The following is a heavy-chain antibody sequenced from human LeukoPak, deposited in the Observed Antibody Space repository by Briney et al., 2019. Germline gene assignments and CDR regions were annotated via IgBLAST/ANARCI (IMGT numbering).Heavy chain of an antibody. CDR1: GFTVSNYY. J-gene: IGHJ4*02. CDR2: IYTGGST. V-gene: IGHV3-53*01. CDR3: ARGPGDY. Sequence: GGSLRLSCAASGFTVSNYYMSWVRQAPGKGLEWASVIYTGGSTWYADSVKGRFTLSRDNSKNTLYPQMNSLRAEDTAVYYCARGPGDYWGQGTLVTVSS. D-gene: IGHD7-27*01.